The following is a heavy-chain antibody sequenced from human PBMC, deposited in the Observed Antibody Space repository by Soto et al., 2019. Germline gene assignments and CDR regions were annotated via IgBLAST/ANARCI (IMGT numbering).Heavy chain of an antibody. J-gene: IGHJ4*02. CDR1: GYSFTSYW. CDR3: ARHRAFYDFWSGYSKADY. D-gene: IGHD3-3*01. Sequence: PGESLQISCKGSGYSFTSYWISCVRQMPGKGLEWIGRIDPSDSYTNYSPSFQGHVTISTDKSISTAYLQWSSLKASDTAMYYCARHRAFYDFWSGYSKADYWGQGTLVTVXS. CDR2: IDPSDSYT. V-gene: IGHV5-10-1*01.